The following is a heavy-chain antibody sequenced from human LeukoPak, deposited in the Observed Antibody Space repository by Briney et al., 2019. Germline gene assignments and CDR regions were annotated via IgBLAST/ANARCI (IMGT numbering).Heavy chain of an antibody. V-gene: IGHV3-23*01. CDR3: AKDWRAHRPESTMVVVVISSGWYFDL. CDR1: GFTFSSYA. J-gene: IGHJ2*01. CDR2: ISSSGGST. Sequence: GRSLRLSCAASGFTFSSYAMSWVHQAPGKGLEWVSAISSSGGSTYYADSVKGRFTISRDNSKNTLYLQMNSLRAEDTAVYYCAKDWRAHRPESTMVVVVISSGWYFDLWGRGTLVTVSS. D-gene: IGHD3-22*01.